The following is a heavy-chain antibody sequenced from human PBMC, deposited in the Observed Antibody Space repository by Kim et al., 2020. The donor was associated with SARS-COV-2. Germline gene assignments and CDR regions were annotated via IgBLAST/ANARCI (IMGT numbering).Heavy chain of an antibody. CDR3: ARQTQIQLGVAMDV. CDR1: GFTFDDYA. CDR2: ISWNSGSI. V-gene: IGHV3-9*01. Sequence: GGSLRLSCAASGFTFDDYAMHWVRQAPGKGLEWVSGISWNSGSIGYADSVKGRFTISRDNAKNSLYLQMNSLRAEDTALYYCARQTQIQLGVAMDVWGQGTTVTVSS. D-gene: IGHD1-1*01. J-gene: IGHJ6*02.